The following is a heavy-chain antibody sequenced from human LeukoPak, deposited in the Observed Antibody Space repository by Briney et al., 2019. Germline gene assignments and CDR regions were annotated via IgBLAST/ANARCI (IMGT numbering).Heavy chain of an antibody. CDR2: IYYSGST. CDR1: GGSISSYY. V-gene: IGHV4-59*12. Sequence: PSETLSLTCTVSGGSISSYYWSWIRQPPGKGLEWIGYIYYSGSTNYNPSLKSRVTISVDRSKNQFSLKLSSVTAADTAVYYCARAAGDTAMVPFDYWGQGTLVTVSS. CDR3: ARAAGDTAMVPFDY. J-gene: IGHJ4*02. D-gene: IGHD5-18*01.